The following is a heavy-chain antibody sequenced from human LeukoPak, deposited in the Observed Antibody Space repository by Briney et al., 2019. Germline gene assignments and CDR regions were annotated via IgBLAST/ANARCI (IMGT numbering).Heavy chain of an antibody. Sequence: PSETLSLTCTVSGGSISSGSYYWSWIRQPAGKGLEWIGRIYTSGSTNYNPSLKSRVTISVDTSKNQFSLKLSSVTAADTAVYYCARGLVGALFDYWGQGTVVTVSS. CDR2: IYTSGST. V-gene: IGHV4-61*02. J-gene: IGHJ4*02. CDR1: GGSISSGSYY. D-gene: IGHD1-26*01. CDR3: ARGLVGALFDY.